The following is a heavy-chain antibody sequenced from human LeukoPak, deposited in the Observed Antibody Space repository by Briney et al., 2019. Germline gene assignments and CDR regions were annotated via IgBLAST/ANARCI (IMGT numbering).Heavy chain of an antibody. Sequence: QPGGSLRLSCAASGFTFSSYGMSWVRQAPGKGLEWVSLISGSGSSTYYADSVKGRFTISRDNSKNTLHLQMNSLRAEDTAVYYCAKGGFIAGNPTDFDYWGQGTLVTVSS. V-gene: IGHV3-23*01. CDR2: ISGSGSST. J-gene: IGHJ4*02. CDR1: GFTFSSYG. D-gene: IGHD6-13*01. CDR3: AKGGFIAGNPTDFDY.